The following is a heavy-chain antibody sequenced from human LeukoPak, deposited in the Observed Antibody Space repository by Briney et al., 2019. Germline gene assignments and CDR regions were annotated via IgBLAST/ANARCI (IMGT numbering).Heavy chain of an antibody. Sequence: PGGSLRLSCAAAGFTFDDYAMHWVRQAPGKGLEWVSCISWNGGSIGYADSVKGRFTISRDNSKNTLHLQMNSLRAEDTAVYYCAKEGEGFDYWGQGTLVTVSS. D-gene: IGHD3-16*01. CDR3: AKEGEGFDY. CDR1: GFTFDDYA. V-gene: IGHV3-9*01. J-gene: IGHJ4*02. CDR2: ISWNGGSI.